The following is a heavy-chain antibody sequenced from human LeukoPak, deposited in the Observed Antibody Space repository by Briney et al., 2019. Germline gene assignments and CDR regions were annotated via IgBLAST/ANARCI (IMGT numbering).Heavy chain of an antibody. D-gene: IGHD1-26*01. V-gene: IGHV3-30*02. CDR3: AKDYEPLVGVHRWGDWFDP. Sequence: GGSLRLSCAASGFSFSNYGMHWVRQAPGKGLEWVAFIRFDGTNEFYADSVKGRFTISRDNSQNTLYLQTNSLRAEDTAVYYCAKDYEPLVGVHRWGDWFDPWGQGTLVTVSS. CDR2: IRFDGTNE. J-gene: IGHJ5*02. CDR1: GFSFSNYG.